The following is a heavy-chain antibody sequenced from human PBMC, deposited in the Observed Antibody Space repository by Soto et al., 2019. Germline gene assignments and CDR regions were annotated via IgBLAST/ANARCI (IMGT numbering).Heavy chain of an antibody. J-gene: IGHJ6*02. V-gene: IGHV3-74*01. CDR2: INSDGSST. Sequence: PGGSLRLSCAASGFTFSSYWMHWVRQAPGKGLVWVSRINSDGSSTSYADSVKGRFTISRDNAKNTLYLQMNSLRAEDTAVYYCARDPTNNYYYYGMDVWGQGTTVTVSS. CDR1: GFTFSSYW. D-gene: IGHD5-12*01. CDR3: ARDPTNNYYYYGMDV.